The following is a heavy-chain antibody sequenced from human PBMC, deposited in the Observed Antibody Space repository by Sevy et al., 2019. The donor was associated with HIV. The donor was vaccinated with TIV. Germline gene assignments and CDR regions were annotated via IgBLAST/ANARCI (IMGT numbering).Heavy chain of an antibody. D-gene: IGHD6-19*01. Sequence: GGSLRLSCTASGFAFDNFPMSWVRQTPGKGLEWVALINGIANKTHYEDTVKGRFTISRDNSRNTLFLQMSTLRGDDSAVYFCARAGPSSGYSSLWYGGYWGQGTLVTVSS. CDR1: GFAFDNFP. V-gene: IGHV3-23*01. CDR3: ARAGPSSGYSSLWYGGY. J-gene: IGHJ4*02. CDR2: INGIANKT.